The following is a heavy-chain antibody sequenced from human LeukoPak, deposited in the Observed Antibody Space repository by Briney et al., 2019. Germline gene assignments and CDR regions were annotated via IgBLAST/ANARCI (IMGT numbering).Heavy chain of an antibody. Sequence: SETLSLTCTVSGGSISSYYWSWIRQPPGKGLEWIGEINHSGSTNYNPSLKSRVTISVDTSKNQFSLKLSSVTAADTAVYYCARGRGMIVYFDYWGQGTLVTVSS. CDR3: ARGRGMIVYFDY. V-gene: IGHV4-34*01. CDR1: GGSISSYY. J-gene: IGHJ4*02. CDR2: INHSGST. D-gene: IGHD3-22*01.